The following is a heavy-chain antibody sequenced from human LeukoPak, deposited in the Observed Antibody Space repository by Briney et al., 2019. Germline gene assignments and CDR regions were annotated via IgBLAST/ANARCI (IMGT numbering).Heavy chain of an antibody. D-gene: IGHD5-12*01. CDR1: GFTFSSYG. Sequence: GGSLRLSCAASGFTFSSYGMHWVRQAPGRGLEWVAVIYSGGSTNYADSVKGRFTISRDNSKNTLYLLMNSLRAEDTAVYYCAIRKSGNAIDYWGQGTLVTVSS. CDR3: AIRKSGNAIDY. CDR2: IYSGGST. J-gene: IGHJ4*02. V-gene: IGHV3-NL1*01.